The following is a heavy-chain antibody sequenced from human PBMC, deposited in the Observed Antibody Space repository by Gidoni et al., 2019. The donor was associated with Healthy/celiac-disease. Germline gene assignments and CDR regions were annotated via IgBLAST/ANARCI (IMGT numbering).Heavy chain of an antibody. CDR1: GGSISTYY. D-gene: IGHD2-2*01. Sequence: QVQLQESGPGLVQPSETLSLPCTFSGGSISTYYWSWIRQPPGKGLEWIGYIYYSGSTNYNPSLKSRVTISVDTSKNQFSLKLSSVTAADTAVYYCAREREDCSSTSCSYFDYWGQGTLVTVSS. J-gene: IGHJ4*02. CDR3: AREREDCSSTSCSYFDY. V-gene: IGHV4-59*01. CDR2: IYYSGST.